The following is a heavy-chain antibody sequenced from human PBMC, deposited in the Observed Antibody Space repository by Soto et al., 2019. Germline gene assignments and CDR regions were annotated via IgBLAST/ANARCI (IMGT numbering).Heavy chain of an antibody. CDR1: GFTFSSYW. Sequence: GGSLRLSCAASGFTFSSYWMSWVRQAPGKGLEWGANIKQDGSEKYYVDSVKGRFTISGDNARNSLYLQINSLRAEDTAVYYGAGGGMGGATTFDYWGQGTLVTVSS. CDR3: AGGGMGGATTFDY. J-gene: IGHJ4*02. CDR2: IKQDGSEK. V-gene: IGHV3-7*05. D-gene: IGHD1-26*01.